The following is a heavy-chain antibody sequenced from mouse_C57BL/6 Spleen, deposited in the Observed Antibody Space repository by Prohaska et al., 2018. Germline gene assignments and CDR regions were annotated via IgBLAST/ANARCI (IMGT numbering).Heavy chain of an antibody. Sequence: EVMLVESGGGLVKPGGSLKLSCAASGFTFSSYTMSWVRQTPEKRLEWVATISGGGGNTYYPDSVKGRFTISRDNAKNTLYLQMSSLRSEDTALYYCASQIYDGYPAWFAYWGQGTLVTVSA. D-gene: IGHD2-3*01. V-gene: IGHV5-9*01. CDR1: GFTFSSYT. J-gene: IGHJ3*01. CDR2: ISGGGGNT. CDR3: ASQIYDGYPAWFAY.